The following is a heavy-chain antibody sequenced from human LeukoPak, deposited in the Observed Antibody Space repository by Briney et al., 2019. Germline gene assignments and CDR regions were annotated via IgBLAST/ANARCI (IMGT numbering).Heavy chain of an antibody. J-gene: IGHJ4*02. CDR2: IYYSGST. D-gene: IGHD1-26*01. V-gene: IGHV4-59*08. CDR3: ARGARGSYSY. CDR1: GGSISSYY. Sequence: PSETLSLTCTVSGGSISSYYWSWIRQPPGKGLEWIGYIYYSGSTNYNPSLKSRVTISVDTPKNQFSLKLSSVTAADTAVYYCARGARGSYSYWGQGTLVTVSS.